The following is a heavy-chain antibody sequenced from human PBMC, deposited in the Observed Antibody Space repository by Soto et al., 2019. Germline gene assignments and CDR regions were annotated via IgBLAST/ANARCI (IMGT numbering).Heavy chain of an antibody. V-gene: IGHV3-48*02. CDR1: GFTFSSYS. J-gene: IGHJ4*02. CDR3: ACLDYGGNSG. D-gene: IGHD4-17*01. CDR2: ISSSSSTI. Sequence: WWSLRLSCAASGFTFSSYSMNWFRPVPGKGLEWVSYISSSSSTIYYADSVKGRFTISRDNAKNSLYLQMNSLRDEDTAVYYCACLDYGGNSGWGQGTLVTVSS.